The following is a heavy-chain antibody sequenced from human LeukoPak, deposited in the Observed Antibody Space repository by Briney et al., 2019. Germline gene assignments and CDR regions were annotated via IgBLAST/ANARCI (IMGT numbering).Heavy chain of an antibody. V-gene: IGHV1-3*01. J-gene: IGHJ4*02. CDR2: INAGNGNT. Sequence: AASVKVSCKASGYTFTSYAMHWVRQAPGQRLEWMGWINAGNGNTKYSQKFQGRVTITRDTSASTVYMELSSLRSEDTAVYYCARSSVAVTIFDYWGQGTLVTVSS. CDR1: GYTFTSYA. D-gene: IGHD6-19*01. CDR3: ARSSVAVTIFDY.